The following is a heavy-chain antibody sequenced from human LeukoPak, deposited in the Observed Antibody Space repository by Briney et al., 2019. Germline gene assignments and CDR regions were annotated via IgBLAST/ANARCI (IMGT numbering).Heavy chain of an antibody. V-gene: IGHV1-18*01. CDR2: ISTNNGNT. CDR1: GYSFTSSD. CDR3: ARSDWAAVGPIDAFDI. J-gene: IGHJ3*02. Sequence: GASVKVSCKASGYSFTSSDITWVRQDPGQALEWMGWISTNNGNTNYAQKFQGRVRMTTERSTNTAYMELRTLRSDDTAVYYCARSDWAAVGPIDAFDIWGQGTMVTVSS. D-gene: IGHD6-13*01.